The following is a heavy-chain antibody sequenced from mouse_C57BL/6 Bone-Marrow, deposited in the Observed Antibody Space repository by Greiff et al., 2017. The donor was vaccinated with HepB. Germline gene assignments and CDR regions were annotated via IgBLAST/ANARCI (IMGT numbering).Heavy chain of an antibody. Sequence: EVKLVESGGGLVKPGGSLKLSCAASGFTFSDYGMHWVRQAPEKGLEWVAYISSGSSTIYYADTVKGRFTISRDNAKNTLFLQMTSLRSEDTAMYYCASIYLVYAMDYWGQGTSVTVSS. J-gene: IGHJ4*01. CDR3: ASIYLVYAMDY. CDR1: GFTFSDYG. D-gene: IGHD1-1*01. V-gene: IGHV5-17*01. CDR2: ISSGSSTI.